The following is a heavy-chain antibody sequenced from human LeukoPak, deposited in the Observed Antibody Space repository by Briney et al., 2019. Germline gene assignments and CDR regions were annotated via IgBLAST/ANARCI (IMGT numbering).Heavy chain of an antibody. CDR3: ARESFGSGSYRYYYRDV. CDR1: GFTFSSYS. CDR2: ISSSSSYI. J-gene: IGHJ6*03. V-gene: IGHV3-21*01. Sequence: GGSLRLSCAASGFTFSSYSMNWVRQAPGKGLEWVSSISSSSSYIYYADSVKGRFTISRDNAKNSLYLQMNSLRAEDTAVYYCARESFGSGSYRYYYRDVWGKGTTVTIS. D-gene: IGHD3-10*01.